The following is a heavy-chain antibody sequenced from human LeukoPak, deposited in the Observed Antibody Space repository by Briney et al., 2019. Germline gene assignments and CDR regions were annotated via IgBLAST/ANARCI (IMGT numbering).Heavy chain of an antibody. Sequence: ASVKVSCKASGYTFTNYGVSWVRQAPGQGLEWMGWISAYNGNTNYAQKLQGRVTMTTDTSTSTAYMELRSLRSEDTAVYYCARGQWVGATTQPPNYWGQGTLVTVSS. CDR1: GYTFTNYG. D-gene: IGHD1-26*01. CDR2: ISAYNGNT. V-gene: IGHV1-18*01. J-gene: IGHJ4*02. CDR3: ARGQWVGATTQPPNY.